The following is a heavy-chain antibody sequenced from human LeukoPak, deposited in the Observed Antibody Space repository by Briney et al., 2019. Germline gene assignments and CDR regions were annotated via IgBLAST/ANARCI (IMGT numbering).Heavy chain of an antibody. J-gene: IGHJ4*02. CDR1: GFTFSSYA. V-gene: IGHV3-23*01. CDR3: ARGQAVATINLDY. D-gene: IGHD5-12*01. Sequence: GGSLRLSCAASGFTFSSYAMSWVRQAPGKGLEWVSAISGSGGSTYYADSVKGRFTISRDNSKNTLYLQMNSLRAEDTAVYYCARGQAVATINLDYWGQGTLVTVSS. CDR2: ISGSGGST.